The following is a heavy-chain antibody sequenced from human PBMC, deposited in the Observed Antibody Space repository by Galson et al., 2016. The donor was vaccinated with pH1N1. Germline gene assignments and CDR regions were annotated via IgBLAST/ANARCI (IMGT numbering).Heavy chain of an antibody. J-gene: IGHJ4*02. CDR1: GGSVRSGGQY. V-gene: IGHV4-31*03. Sequence: TLSLTCSVSGGSVRSGGQYWTWIRQVPGKGLEWIGFIYYIGSTGYNPSLKSRVIMSLVMSKKQFSLNLRSVTAADTAVYYCARNAWDGSGLNYFDSWGQGILVSVSS. D-gene: IGHD3-22*01. CDR3: ARNAWDGSGLNYFDS. CDR2: IYYIGST.